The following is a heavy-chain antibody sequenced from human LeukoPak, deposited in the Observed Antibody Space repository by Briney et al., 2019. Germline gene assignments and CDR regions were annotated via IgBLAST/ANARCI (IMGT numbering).Heavy chain of an antibody. Sequence: ASVKVSCTASGYTFTGYYMHWVRQAPGQGLEWMGWISAYNGNTNYAQKLQGRVTMTTDTSTSTAYMELRSLRSDDTAVYYCARAASWSPIGDSYYYMDVWGKGTTVAVSS. J-gene: IGHJ6*03. CDR1: GYTFTGYY. V-gene: IGHV1-18*04. D-gene: IGHD6-13*01. CDR3: ARAASWSPIGDSYYYMDV. CDR2: ISAYNGNT.